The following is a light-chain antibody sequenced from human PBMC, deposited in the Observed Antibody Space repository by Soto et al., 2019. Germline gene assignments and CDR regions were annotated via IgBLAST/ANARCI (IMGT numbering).Light chain of an antibody. CDR2: EVS. Sequence: QSALTQPASVSGSPGQSITISCTGTSSDVGGYNYVSWFQQHPGKAPKLMISEVSNRPSGVSNRFSGSKSVNTASLTISGLQAEDEADYYCSSYTSTSPWVFGGGTQLTVL. J-gene: IGLJ3*02. V-gene: IGLV2-14*01. CDR3: SSYTSTSPWV. CDR1: SSDVGGYNY.